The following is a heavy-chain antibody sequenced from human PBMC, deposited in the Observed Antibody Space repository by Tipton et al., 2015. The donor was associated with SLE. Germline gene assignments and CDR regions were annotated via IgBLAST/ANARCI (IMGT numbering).Heavy chain of an antibody. CDR2: IYTGGDT. V-gene: IGHV4-61*09. CDR1: GGSISGNDSY. J-gene: IGHJ3*02. CDR3: ATGDDIVEGGKLDI. D-gene: IGHD2-15*01. Sequence: LRLSCTVSGGSISGNDSYWAWVRQPAGQGLEWIGQIYTGGDTNYNPSLKSRVTMSVDTSKNQFSLSLSAVTTADTAVYYCATGDDIVEGGKLDIWGRGTVVTVSS.